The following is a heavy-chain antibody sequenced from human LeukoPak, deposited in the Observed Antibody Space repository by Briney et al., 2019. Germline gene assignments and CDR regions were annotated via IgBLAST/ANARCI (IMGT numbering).Heavy chain of an antibody. D-gene: IGHD2-15*01. CDR2: IYSGGST. CDR3: AKDGGSWPLYYFDY. V-gene: IGHV3-53*05. J-gene: IGHJ4*02. Sequence: GGSLRLSCAASGFTVSSNYMSWVRQAPGKGLEWVSVIYSGGSTYYADSVKGRFTISRDNSKNTLYLQMNSLRAEDTAVYYCAKDGGSWPLYYFDYWGQGTLVTVSS. CDR1: GFTVSSNY.